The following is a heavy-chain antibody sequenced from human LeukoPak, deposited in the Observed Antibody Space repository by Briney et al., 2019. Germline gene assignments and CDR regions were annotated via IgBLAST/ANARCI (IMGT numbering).Heavy chain of an antibody. CDR1: GYTFTSYA. J-gene: IGHJ4*02. D-gene: IGHD2-15*01. V-gene: IGHV1-3*01. CDR2: INAGNGNT. CDR3: ARVLGLILSVLGY. Sequence: ASVKVSCKASGYTFTSYAMHWMRQAPGQRLEWMGWINAGNGNTKYSQKFQGRVTITRDTSASTAYMELSSLRSEDTAVYYCARVLGLILSVLGYWGQGTLVTVSS.